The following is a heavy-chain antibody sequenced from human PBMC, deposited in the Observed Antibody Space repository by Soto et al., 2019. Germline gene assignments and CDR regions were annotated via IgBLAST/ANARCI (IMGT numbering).Heavy chain of an antibody. J-gene: IGHJ5*02. CDR3: ARGGFGRSWYLNWLDP. V-gene: IGHV4-59*01. CDR2: IYYSGST. D-gene: IGHD6-13*01. CDR1: GGSISSYC. Sequence: PSETLSLTCTVSGGSISSYCWSWIRQPPGKGLEWIGYIYYSGSTNYNPSLKSRVTISVDTSKNQFSLKLSSVTAADTAVYYCARGGFGRSWYLNWLDPWGQGTQVTVSS.